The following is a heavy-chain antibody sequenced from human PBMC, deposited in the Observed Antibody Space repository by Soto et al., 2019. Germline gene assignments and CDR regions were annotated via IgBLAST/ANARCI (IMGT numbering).Heavy chain of an antibody. CDR1: GFTFSAYW. J-gene: IGHJ3*01. Sequence: EAQLVESGGGSVQPGGSLRLSCAASGFTFSAYWMSWVRQAPGEGLEWVAHIKQDGSEKYYVGSVEGRFTISRDNPENSLYLQMNSLRDEDTAVYYCHVGISDAFDVWGQGTMVTVSS. CDR3: HVGISDAFDV. CDR2: IKQDGSEK. D-gene: IGHD7-27*01. V-gene: IGHV3-7*01.